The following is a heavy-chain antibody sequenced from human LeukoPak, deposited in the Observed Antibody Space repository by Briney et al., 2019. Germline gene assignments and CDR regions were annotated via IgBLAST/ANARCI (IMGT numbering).Heavy chain of an antibody. D-gene: IGHD6-19*01. CDR2: INPNSGGT. CDR1: GYTFTGYY. J-gene: IGHJ3*02. Sequence: ASVKVSCKASGYTFTGYYMHWVRQAPGQGLEWMGWINPNSGGTNYAQKFQGWVTMTRDTSISTAYMELSRLRSDDTAVYYCTREPQPYSSGWYLHAFDIWGQGTVVTVSS. CDR3: TREPQPYSSGWYLHAFDI. V-gene: IGHV1-2*04.